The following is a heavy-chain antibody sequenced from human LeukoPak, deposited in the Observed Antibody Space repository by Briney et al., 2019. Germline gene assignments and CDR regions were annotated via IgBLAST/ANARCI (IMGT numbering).Heavy chain of an antibody. CDR3: AKGRLGGIVVVVVGYGIDV. CDR1: GFIFNRHA. Sequence: GGSLRLSCEASGFIFNRHAIPWVRQAPGKGLEWVAVISHDGSKNFYSDSVKGRFTVSRDNSKSTVYLQMNTLRTEDTAVYYCAKGRLGGIVVVVVGYGIDVWGRGTTVIVSS. V-gene: IGHV3-30*18. J-gene: IGHJ6*02. CDR2: ISHDGSKN. D-gene: IGHD2-15*01.